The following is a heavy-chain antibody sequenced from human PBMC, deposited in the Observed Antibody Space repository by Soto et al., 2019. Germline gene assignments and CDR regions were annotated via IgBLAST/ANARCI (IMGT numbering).Heavy chain of an antibody. D-gene: IGHD6-19*01. Sequence: GESLKISCKGSGYSFTSYWIGWVRQMPGKGLEWMGIIYPGDSDTRYSPSFQGQVTISADKSISTAYLQWSSLKASDTAMYYCARRYRSGWYWGGNDAFDIWGQGTLVTVSS. J-gene: IGHJ3*02. CDR3: ARRYRSGWYWGGNDAFDI. CDR1: GYSFTSYW. V-gene: IGHV5-51*01. CDR2: IYPGDSDT.